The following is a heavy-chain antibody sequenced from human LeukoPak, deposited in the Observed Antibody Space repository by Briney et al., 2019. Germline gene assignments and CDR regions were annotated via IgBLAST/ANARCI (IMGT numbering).Heavy chain of an antibody. D-gene: IGHD1-7*01. V-gene: IGHV1-2*02. CDR2: INPNSGGT. J-gene: IGHJ5*02. CDR1: GYTFTGYY. CDR3: ARAVEWGTGTTYWFDP. Sequence: ASVKVSCKASGYTFTGYYMHWVRQAPGQGLEWMGWINPNSGGTNYAQKFQGRVTMTRDTSISTAYMELSSLRSEDTAVYYCARAVEWGTGTTYWFDPWGQGTLVTVSS.